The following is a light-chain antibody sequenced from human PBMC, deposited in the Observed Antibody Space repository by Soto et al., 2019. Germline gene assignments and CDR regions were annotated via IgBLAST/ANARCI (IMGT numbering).Light chain of an antibody. V-gene: IGKV3-20*01. J-gene: IGKJ4*01. Sequence: ESALTQSPGTLSLSPGERASLSCRASQTFSSSYLDWYQQKPGQAPRLLIYGTSFRATDIPDRFRGSGAGTDFTLSISRLEPEDFAGYYCQQYSTSLITFGGGNKVEIK. CDR1: QTFSSSY. CDR3: QQYSTSLIT. CDR2: GTS.